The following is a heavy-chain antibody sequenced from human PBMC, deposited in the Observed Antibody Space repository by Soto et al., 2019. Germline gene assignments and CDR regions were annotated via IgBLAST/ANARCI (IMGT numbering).Heavy chain of an antibody. CDR1: GGSISSGGYF. V-gene: IGHV4-31*03. D-gene: IGHD3-10*01. J-gene: IGHJ3*02. CDR3: ARDILLWFGELPPRAHDAFDI. Sequence: QVQLQESGPGLVKPSQTLSLTCTVSGGSISSGGYFWSWIRQHPGKGLEWIGDINYSGSTYSNPSIKSRVTISVDTSKNQFSLKLSPVTAADTAVYYCARDILLWFGELPPRAHDAFDIWGQGTMVTVSS. CDR2: INYSGST.